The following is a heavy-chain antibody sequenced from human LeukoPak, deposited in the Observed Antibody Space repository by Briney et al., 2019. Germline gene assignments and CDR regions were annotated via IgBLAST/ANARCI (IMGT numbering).Heavy chain of an antibody. Sequence: GGSLRLSCAASGFTFSSYDIHWVRQATGKGLEWVSGIGTAGEIYYPGSVKGRFTISRENAKNSLYLQMNSLRAGDTAVYYCASDSGSYSIDAFDIWGQGTMVTVSS. J-gene: IGHJ3*02. V-gene: IGHV3-13*01. D-gene: IGHD1-26*01. CDR3: ASDSGSYSIDAFDI. CDR1: GFTFSSYD. CDR2: IGTAGEI.